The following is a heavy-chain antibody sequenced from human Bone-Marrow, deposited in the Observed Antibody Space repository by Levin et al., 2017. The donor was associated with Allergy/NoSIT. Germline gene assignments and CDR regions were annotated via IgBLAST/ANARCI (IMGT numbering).Heavy chain of an antibody. CDR2: IYYSGST. CDR1: GDSITSYY. V-gene: IGHV4-59*01. CDR3: ARDAGGPFDF. Sequence: SQTLSLTCTVSGDSITSYYWSWLRQPPGKGLEWIGYIYYSGSTNYNPSLKSRVTMSVDTSKNQISLNLSSVTAADTAVYYCARDAGGPFDFWGQGTLVTVSS. D-gene: IGHD2-8*02. J-gene: IGHJ4*02.